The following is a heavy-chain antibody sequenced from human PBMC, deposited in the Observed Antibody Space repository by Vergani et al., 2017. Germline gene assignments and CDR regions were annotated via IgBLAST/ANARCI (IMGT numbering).Heavy chain of an antibody. CDR3: SRGNHIVVVVAATDAFDI. CDR1: GGSISSSSYY. Sequence: QLQLQESGPGLVKPSETLSLTCTVSGGSISSSSYYWGWIRQPPGKGLEWIGSIYYSGSNYYNPSLKSRVTISVDTSKNQFSLKLSSVTAADTAVYYYSRGNHIVVVVAATDAFDIWGQGTMVTVSS. J-gene: IGHJ3*02. D-gene: IGHD2-15*01. CDR2: IYYSGSN. V-gene: IGHV4-39*07.